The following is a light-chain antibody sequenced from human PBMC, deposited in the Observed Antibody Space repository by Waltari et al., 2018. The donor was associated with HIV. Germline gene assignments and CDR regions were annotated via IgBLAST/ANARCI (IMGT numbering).Light chain of an antibody. V-gene: IGLV2-14*03. CDR3: SSYTSSSTLVV. Sequence: QSALTQPASVSGSPGQSITISCTGTSRDGGGYHYLSWYQQHPGKAPKPMIYDVSNRPSGVSNRFSGSKSGNTASLTISGLQAEDEADYYCSSYTSSSTLVVFGTGTKVTVL. CDR1: SRDGGGYHY. CDR2: DVS. J-gene: IGLJ1*01.